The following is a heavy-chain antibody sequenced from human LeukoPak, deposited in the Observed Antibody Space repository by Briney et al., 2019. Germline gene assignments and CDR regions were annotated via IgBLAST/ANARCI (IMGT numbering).Heavy chain of an antibody. CDR1: GFTFSSYS. V-gene: IGHV3-33*08. CDR2: IWYGGSNK. D-gene: IGHD6-13*01. Sequence: GGSLRLSCAASGFTFSSYSMNWVRQAPGKGLEWVAVIWYGGSNKYYADSVKGRFTISRDNSKNTLYLQMNSLRAEDTAVYYCARGPGIAAAGTRYFDYWGQGTLVTVSS. J-gene: IGHJ4*02. CDR3: ARGPGIAAAGTRYFDY.